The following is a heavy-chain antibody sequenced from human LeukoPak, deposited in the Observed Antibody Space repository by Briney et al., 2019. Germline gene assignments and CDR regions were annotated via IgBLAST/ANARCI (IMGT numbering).Heavy chain of an antibody. CDR2: IYYSGST. J-gene: IGHJ3*02. D-gene: IGHD5-18*01. CDR1: GGSISSYY. Sequence: SETLSLTCTVSGGSISSYYWSWIRQPPGKGLEWIGYIYYSGSTNYNPSLKSRVTISVDTSKNQFSLKLSSVTAADTAVYYCARHGGYSYGFRPIPPAFDIWGQGTMVTDSS. CDR3: ARHGGYSYGFRPIPPAFDI. V-gene: IGHV4-59*08.